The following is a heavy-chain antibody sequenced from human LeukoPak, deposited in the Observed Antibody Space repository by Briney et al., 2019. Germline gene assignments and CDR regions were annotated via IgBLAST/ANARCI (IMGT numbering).Heavy chain of an antibody. D-gene: IGHD2-2*01. J-gene: IGHJ3*02. CDR1: GFTFSSYE. V-gene: IGHV3-48*03. Sequence: GGSLRLSCAASGFTFSSYEMNWVRQAPGKGLEWVSYISSSGSTIYYADSVKGRFTISRDNAKNSLYLQMNSLRAEDTAVYYCARWGYCSSTSCPPGIWGQGTMVTVSS. CDR3: ARWGYCSSTSCPPGI. CDR2: ISSSGSTI.